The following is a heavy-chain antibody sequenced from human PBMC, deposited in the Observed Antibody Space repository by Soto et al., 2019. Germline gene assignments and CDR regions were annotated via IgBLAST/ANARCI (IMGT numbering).Heavy chain of an antibody. Sequence: EVQLLESGGGLVQPGGSLRLSCAASGFTFSSYAMSWVRQTPGKGLEWVSAISGSGDSTYYADSVKGRFTISRDNSKNTLYLQMNSLRAEDTPVYYCAKLRWGSDNWFDPWGQGTLVTVSS. V-gene: IGHV3-23*01. CDR3: AKLRWGSDNWFDP. D-gene: IGHD3-10*01. CDR1: GFTFSSYA. CDR2: ISGSGDST. J-gene: IGHJ5*02.